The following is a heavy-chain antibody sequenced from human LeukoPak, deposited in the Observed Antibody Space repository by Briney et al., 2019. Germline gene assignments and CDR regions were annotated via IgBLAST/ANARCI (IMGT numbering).Heavy chain of an antibody. CDR3: ASQVGTVKIDY. D-gene: IGHD1-26*01. J-gene: IGHJ4*02. V-gene: IGHV4-38-2*02. CDR1: GYSISSGYY. Sequence: PSETLSLTCTVSGYSISSGYYWGWIRQPPGKGLEWIGSIYHSGSTYYNPSPKSRVTISVDTSKNQFSLKLSSVTAADTAVYYCASQVGTVKIDYWGQGTLVTVSS. CDR2: IYHSGST.